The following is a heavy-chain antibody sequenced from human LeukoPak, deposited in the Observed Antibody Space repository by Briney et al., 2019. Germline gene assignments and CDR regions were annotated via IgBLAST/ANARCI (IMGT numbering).Heavy chain of an antibody. CDR3: ARLNVAYFDWLLGDVTTGHYLDY. Sequence: GRSLRLSCAVSGLTISSYAMHWVRQAPGKGLERLAVISYDGAKKYYADSVKGRFTISRDNSKNTLFLQMNSLRAEDTAVYFCARLNVAYFDWLLGDVTTGHYLDYWGQGTMVTVSS. J-gene: IGHJ4*02. CDR1: GLTISSYA. CDR2: ISYDGAKK. D-gene: IGHD3-9*01. V-gene: IGHV3-30*04.